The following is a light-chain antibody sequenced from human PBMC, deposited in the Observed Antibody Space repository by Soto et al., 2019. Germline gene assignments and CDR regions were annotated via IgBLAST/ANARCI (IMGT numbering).Light chain of an antibody. V-gene: IGLV2-8*01. CDR2: EVS. J-gene: IGLJ2*01. CDR3: SSYAASNNLGV. CDR1: SRDVGGYNY. Sequence: QSVLTQPPSASGSPGQSVTISCIGTSRDVGGYNYVSWDQQHPGKAPKLMIYEVSKRPSGVPDRFSGSKSGNTASLTVSGLQAEDEADYYCSSYAASNNLGVFGGGTKLTVL.